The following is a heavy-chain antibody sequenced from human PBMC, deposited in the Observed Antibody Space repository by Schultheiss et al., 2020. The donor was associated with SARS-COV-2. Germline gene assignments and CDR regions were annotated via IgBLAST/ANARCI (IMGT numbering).Heavy chain of an antibody. D-gene: IGHD4-17*01. CDR3: AKGPWYGEGGYFDL. Sequence: GGSLRLSCAASGFAFNNYDMHWVRQAPGKGLEWVAVISYDGGHKFYADSLKGRFTISRDNAKNSLYLQMNSLRAEDTALYYCAKGPWYGEGGYFDLWGRGTLVTVS. CDR1: GFAFNNYD. J-gene: IGHJ2*01. CDR2: ISYDGGHK. V-gene: IGHV3-30*19.